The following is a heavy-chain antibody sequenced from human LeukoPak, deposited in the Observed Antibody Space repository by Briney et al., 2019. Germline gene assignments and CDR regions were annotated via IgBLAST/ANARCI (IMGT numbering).Heavy chain of an antibody. D-gene: IGHD3-10*01. CDR2: ISSSSSYI. J-gene: IGHJ3*02. Sequence: GGSPRLSCAASGFTFSSYSMNWVRQAPGKGLEWVSSISSSSSYIYYADSVKGRFTISRDNAKNSLYLQMNSLRAEDTAVYYCAREVTMVRGVGAFDIWGQGTMVTVSS. CDR1: GFTFSSYS. CDR3: AREVTMVRGVGAFDI. V-gene: IGHV3-21*01.